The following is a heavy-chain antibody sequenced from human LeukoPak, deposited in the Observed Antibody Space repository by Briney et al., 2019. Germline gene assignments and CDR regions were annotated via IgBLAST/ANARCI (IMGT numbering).Heavy chain of an antibody. J-gene: IGHJ3*02. CDR1: GGSISSYY. V-gene: IGHV4-59*01. CDR3: ARGFDSSSGWYPAFDI. CDR2: IYYSGIT. Sequence: PSETLSLTCTVSGGSISSYYWSWIRQPPGKGLEYIGYIYYSGITNYNPSLKRRVTISVEKSKKQFSLRRNSVTSADTAMYYCARGFDSSSGWYPAFDIWGHGTMGTVSS. D-gene: IGHD6-19*01.